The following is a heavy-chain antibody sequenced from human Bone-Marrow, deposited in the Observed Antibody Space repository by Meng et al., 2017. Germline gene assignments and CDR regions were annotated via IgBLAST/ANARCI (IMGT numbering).Heavy chain of an antibody. CDR1: GSSISSGYY. J-gene: IGHJ6*02. CDR2: IYHSGST. Sequence: SETLSLTCTVSGSSISSGYYWGWIRQPPGKGLEWIGSIYHSGSTYYNPALKSLVTISVDTSKNQFSLKLSSVTAADTAVYYCARDRDCSGGSCYYYYGMDVWGQGTTVTVSS. D-gene: IGHD2-15*01. CDR3: ARDRDCSGGSCYYYYGMDV. V-gene: IGHV4-38-2*02.